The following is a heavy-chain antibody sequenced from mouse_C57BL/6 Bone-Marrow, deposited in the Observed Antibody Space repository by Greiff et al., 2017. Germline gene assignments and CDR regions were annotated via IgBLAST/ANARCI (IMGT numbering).Heavy chain of an antibody. D-gene: IGHD2-4*01. CDR3: AREITRVFAY. CDR2: ISNGGGST. CDR1: GFTFSDYY. V-gene: IGHV5-12*01. J-gene: IGHJ3*01. Sequence: EVQVVESGGGLVQPGGSLKLSCAASGFTFSDYYMYWVRQTPEKRLEWVAYISNGGGSTYYPDTVKGRFTISRDNAKNTLYLQMSRLKSEDTAMYYCAREITRVFAYWGQGTLVTASA.